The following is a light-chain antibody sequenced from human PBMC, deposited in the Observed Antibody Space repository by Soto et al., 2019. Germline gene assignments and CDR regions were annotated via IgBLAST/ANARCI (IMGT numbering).Light chain of an antibody. V-gene: IGLV2-8*01. CDR2: EVT. CDR3: SSYAGRDIWV. CDR1: SVDINY. J-gene: IGLJ3*02. Sequence: SALTQPPSASGSRGQSVTISGTGTSVDINYVSWFQQHPGKAPKLIIFEVTKRPSGVPDRFSGSKSGNTASLTVSGLQDDDEADYYCSSYAGRDIWVFGGGTKLTVL.